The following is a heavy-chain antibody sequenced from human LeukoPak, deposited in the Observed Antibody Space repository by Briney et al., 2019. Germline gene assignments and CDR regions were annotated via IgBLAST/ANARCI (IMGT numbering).Heavy chain of an antibody. V-gene: IGHV3-30*01. J-gene: IGHJ3*02. Sequence: GGSLRLSCAASGFTFSSYAMHWVRQAPGKGLEWVSDISYDGSNSNCADSVKGRFTISRDNPENTLFLQMNSLRAEDTAVYYCARDGVGTAFDMWGQGTMVTVSP. CDR1: GFTFSSYA. CDR2: ISYDGSNS. D-gene: IGHD3-10*01. CDR3: ARDGVGTAFDM.